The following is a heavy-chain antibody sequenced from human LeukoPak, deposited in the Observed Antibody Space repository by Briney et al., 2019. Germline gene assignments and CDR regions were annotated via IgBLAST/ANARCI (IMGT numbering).Heavy chain of an antibody. J-gene: IGHJ6*03. CDR2: IYTSGST. CDR1: GGSISSGSYY. Sequence: SETLSLTCTVSGGSISSGSYYWSWIRQPAGKGLEWIGRIYTSGSTNYNPSLKSRVTISVDTSKNQFSLKLSSVTAADTAVYYCARDENTYYYYYMDVWGKGTTVTVSS. V-gene: IGHV4-61*02. CDR3: ARDENTYYYYYMDV.